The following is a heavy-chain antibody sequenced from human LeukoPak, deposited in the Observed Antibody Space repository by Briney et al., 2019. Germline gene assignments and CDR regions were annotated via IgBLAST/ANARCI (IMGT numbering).Heavy chain of an antibody. V-gene: IGHV1-24*01. J-gene: IGHJ4*02. Sequence: ASVKVSCKVSGYTLTKLSMHWVRLTTGEGLQWMGGFDPEDGETTYAQRFRGRLTMTEDTSADTAYMELSSLRSEDTAIYFCTINLRDYWGQGTLVTVSP. CDR3: TINLRDY. CDR1: GYTLTKLS. CDR2: FDPEDGET.